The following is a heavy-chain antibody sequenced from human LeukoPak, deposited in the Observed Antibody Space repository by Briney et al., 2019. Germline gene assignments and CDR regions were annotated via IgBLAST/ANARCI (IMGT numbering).Heavy chain of an antibody. V-gene: IGHV3-23*01. CDR1: GITFSSYG. Sequence: GGSLRLSCAASGITFSSYGMSWVRQAPGKGLEWVSSISSTGGTTYYADSVKGRFTISRDNSKNTLYLQMNSLRAEDTAIYYCATYRQVLLPFESWGQGTLVTVSS. CDR2: ISSTGGTT. CDR3: ATYRQVLLPFES. D-gene: IGHD2-8*02. J-gene: IGHJ4*02.